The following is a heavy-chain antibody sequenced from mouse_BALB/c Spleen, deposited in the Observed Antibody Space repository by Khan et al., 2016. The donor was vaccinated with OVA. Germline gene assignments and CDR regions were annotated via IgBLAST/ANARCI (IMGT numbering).Heavy chain of an antibody. CDR2: IYPVTDNS. Sequence: QVQLKQSGAELVKPGASVKLSCKTSGYIFTSYWIHWVIQSSGQGLEWIARIYPVTDNSYYNEKFKDKATLTVDKSSSTAYIQLSSLKSEDSEVYYCTREGDLDCFTHWGQGTTLTVSA. D-gene: IGHD2-13*01. CDR1: GYIFTSYW. J-gene: IGHJ2*01. V-gene: IGHV1S132*01. CDR3: TREGDLDCFTH.